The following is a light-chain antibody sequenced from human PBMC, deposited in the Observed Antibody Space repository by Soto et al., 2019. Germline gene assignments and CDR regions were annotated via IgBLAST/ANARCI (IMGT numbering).Light chain of an antibody. J-gene: IGKJ2*03. V-gene: IGKV3-20*01. Sequence: DTELTQSPGTLSLSPGERATLSCRASQSVDSRYLAWYQQKPGQAPRLVIHAVSRRATGIPDRFSGSGSGTDFTLTISRLEPEDFAEYYCQQYGNSPRYSFGQGTYLEIK. CDR2: AVS. CDR3: QQYGNSPRYS. CDR1: QSVDSRY.